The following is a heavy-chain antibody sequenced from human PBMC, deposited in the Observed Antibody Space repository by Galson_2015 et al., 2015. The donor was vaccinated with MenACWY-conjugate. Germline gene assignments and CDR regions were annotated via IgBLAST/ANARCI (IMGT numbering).Heavy chain of an antibody. J-gene: IGHJ4*02. CDR1: GGSASSSGYY. V-gene: IGHV4-61*08. D-gene: IGHD2-15*01. CDR2: IYDSGTT. Sequence: AILSLTCTVSGGSASSSGYYWTWIRQPPGKGLAWIGLIYDSGTTKYNPYLKGRVTISLDTSKNQVSLKLSSVTAADTAVYYCARELSDWGQGTLVTVSS. CDR3: ARELSD.